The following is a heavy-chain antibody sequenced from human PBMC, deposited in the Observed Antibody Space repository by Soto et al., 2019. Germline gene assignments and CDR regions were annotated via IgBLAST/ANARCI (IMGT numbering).Heavy chain of an antibody. Sequence: SETLSLTCTVSGGSISNHYWSWIRQPPGKGLEWIGYIYYSGSTNYNPSLKSRVTISVDTSKNQFSLKLSSVTAADTAVYYCARAARYCSSTSCYTSEYFQHWGQGTLVTVSS. CDR1: GGSISNHY. CDR3: ARAARYCSSTSCYTSEYFQH. V-gene: IGHV4-59*11. D-gene: IGHD2-2*02. CDR2: IYYSGST. J-gene: IGHJ1*01.